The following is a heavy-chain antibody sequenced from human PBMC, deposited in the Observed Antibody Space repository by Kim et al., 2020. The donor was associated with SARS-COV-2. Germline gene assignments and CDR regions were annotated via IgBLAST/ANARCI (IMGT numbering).Heavy chain of an antibody. J-gene: IGHJ6*02. D-gene: IGHD3-10*01. V-gene: IGHV1-69*13. Sequence: SVKVSCKASGGTFSSYAISWVRQAPGQGLEWMGGIIPIFGTANYAQKFQGRVTITADESTSTAYMELSSLRSEDTAVYYCARGEVRGVNRYGMDVWGQGTTVTVSS. CDR3: ARGEVRGVNRYGMDV. CDR2: IIPIFGTA. CDR1: GGTFSSYA.